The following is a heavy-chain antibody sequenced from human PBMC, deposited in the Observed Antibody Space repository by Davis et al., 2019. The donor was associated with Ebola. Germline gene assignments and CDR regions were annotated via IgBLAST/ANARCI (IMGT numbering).Heavy chain of an antibody. CDR3: ARLRIGRQYCSGGSCYSYFDY. CDR2: IYYSGST. CDR1: GGSISSYY. Sequence: MPSETLSLTCTVSGGSISSYYWGWIRQPPGKGLEWIGNIYYSGSTSYNPSLKSRVTISVDTSKNQFSLKLSSVTAADTAVFYRARLRIGRQYCSGGSCYSYFDYWGQGTLVTVSS. D-gene: IGHD2-15*01. V-gene: IGHV4-39*01. J-gene: IGHJ4*02.